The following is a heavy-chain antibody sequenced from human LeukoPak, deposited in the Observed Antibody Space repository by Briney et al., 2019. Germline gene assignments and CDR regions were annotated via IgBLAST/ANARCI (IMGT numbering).Heavy chain of an antibody. CDR3: ATYRQVLLPFES. CDR2: ISISAYST. J-gene: IGHJ4*02. D-gene: IGHD2-8*02. V-gene: IGHV3-23*01. Sequence: GSLRLSCAPSGFSFSNYAMSWVRQAPGKGLEWVSAISISAYSTYYADSVKGRFTISRDNSKNTLYLQLNSLRAEDTAVYYCATYRQVLLPFESWGQGTLVTVSS. CDR1: GFSFSNYA.